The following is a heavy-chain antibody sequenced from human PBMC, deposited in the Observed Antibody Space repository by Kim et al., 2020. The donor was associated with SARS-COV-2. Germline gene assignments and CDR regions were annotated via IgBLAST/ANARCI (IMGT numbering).Heavy chain of an antibody. Sequence: GGSLRLSCAASGFTFSSYAMHWVRQAPGKGLEWVAVISYDGSNKYYADSVKGRFTISRDNSKNTLYLQMNSLRAEDTAVYYCARVSSYYDILTRQGRGDAFDIWGQGTMVTVSS. CDR2: ISYDGSNK. CDR3: ARVSSYYDILTRQGRGDAFDI. V-gene: IGHV3-30*04. J-gene: IGHJ3*02. CDR1: GFTFSSYA. D-gene: IGHD3-9*01.